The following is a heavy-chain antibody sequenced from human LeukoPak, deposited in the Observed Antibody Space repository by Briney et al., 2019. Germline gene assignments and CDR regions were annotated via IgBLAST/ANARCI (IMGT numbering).Heavy chain of an antibody. CDR1: GFPFYTYG. D-gene: IGHD6-13*01. J-gene: IGHJ4*02. CDR3: ARGAQLTDY. CDR2: ISPGGDTT. V-gene: IGHV3-64*01. Sequence: GGSLRLSCAASGFPFYTYGMHWVRQAPGKGLEYVSGISPGGDTTYYAHSVKGRFTISRDNSKSMVYVQMGSLTADDMAVYYCARGAQLTDYWGQGTLVTVSS.